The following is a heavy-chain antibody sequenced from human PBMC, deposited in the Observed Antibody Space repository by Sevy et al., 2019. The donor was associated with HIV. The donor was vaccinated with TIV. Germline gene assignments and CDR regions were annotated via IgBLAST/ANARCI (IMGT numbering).Heavy chain of an antibody. D-gene: IGHD1-26*01. J-gene: IGHJ4*02. CDR2: ISGSGGST. CDR3: AKDAEWELLSLDYFDY. V-gene: IGHV3-23*01. CDR1: GFTFSSYA. Sequence: GGSLRLSCAASGFTFSSYAMSWVRQAPGKGLEWVSAISGSGGSTYYADSVKGRFTISRDNSKNTLYLQMNSLRAEDTVVYYCAKDAEWELLSLDYFDYWGQGTLVTVSS.